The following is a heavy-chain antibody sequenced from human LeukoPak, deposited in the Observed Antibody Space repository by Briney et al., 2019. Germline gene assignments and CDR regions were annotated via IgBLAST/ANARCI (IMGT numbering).Heavy chain of an antibody. CDR3: AKGELLTNPLDY. CDR2: ISGSGGST. V-gene: IGHV3-23*01. J-gene: IGHJ4*02. CDR1: GFTFSSYA. Sequence: GGSLRLSCAASGFTFSSYATSWVRPAPGKGREWVSAISGSGGSTYYADSVKGRFTISRDNSKNTLYLQMNSLRAEDTAVYYCAKGELLTNPLDYWGQGTLVTVSS. D-gene: IGHD1-26*01.